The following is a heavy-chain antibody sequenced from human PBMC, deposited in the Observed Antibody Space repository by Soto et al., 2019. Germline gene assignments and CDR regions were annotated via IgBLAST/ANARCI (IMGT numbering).Heavy chain of an antibody. V-gene: IGHV3-30-3*01. CDR2: ISYDGSNK. CDR1: GFTFSSYA. J-gene: IGHJ6*02. CDR3: ARGDMVVVPAAIPSYYGMDV. D-gene: IGHD2-2*02. Sequence: QVQLVESGGGVVQPGRSLRLSCAASGFTFSSYAMHWVRQAPGKGLEWVAVISYDGSNKYYADSVKGRFTISRDNSKNTLYLQMNSLRAEDTAVYYCARGDMVVVPAAIPSYYGMDVWCQGTTVTVAS.